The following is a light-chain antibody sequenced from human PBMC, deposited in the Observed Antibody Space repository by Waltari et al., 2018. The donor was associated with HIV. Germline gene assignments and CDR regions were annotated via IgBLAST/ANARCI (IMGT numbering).Light chain of an antibody. V-gene: IGLV2-23*02. CDR2: DVI. CDR1: SSDIGGYAF. J-gene: IGLJ2*01. Sequence: QSALTQPASVSASPGQSFTISCPGSSSDIGGYAFVSWYQQHPRQAPKLRIYDVIERPSGVSNRFSASKSGNTASLTISGLQPEDEADYYCCSFIGRSTLIFGGGTKVTVV. CDR3: CSFIGRSTLI.